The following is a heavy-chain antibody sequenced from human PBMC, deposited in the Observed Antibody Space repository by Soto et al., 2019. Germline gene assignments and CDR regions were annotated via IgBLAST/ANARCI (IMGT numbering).Heavy chain of an antibody. D-gene: IGHD3-22*01. CDR2: INPSGGST. CDR1: GYTFTSHY. CDR3: ARDLKYYYDSSGYQNQRALRSREYYYYGMDV. V-gene: IGHV1-46*01. Sequence: ASVKVSCKASGYTFTSHYMHWVRQAPGQGLEWMGIINPSGGSTSYAQKFQGRVTMTRDTSTSTVYMELSSLRSEDTAVYYCARDLKYYYDSSGYQNQRALRSREYYYYGMDVWGQGTTVTVS. J-gene: IGHJ6*02.